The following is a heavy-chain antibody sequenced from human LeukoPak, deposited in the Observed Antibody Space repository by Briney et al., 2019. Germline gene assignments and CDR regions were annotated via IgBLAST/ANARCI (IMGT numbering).Heavy chain of an antibody. CDR1: GGSFSGYY. Sequence: SETLSLTCAVYGGSFSGYYWSWIRQPPGKGLEWMGEINHSGSTNYNPSLTSRVTISVDTSKNQFSLKLSSVTAADTAVYYCARGLGSGYQYYYYGMDVWGKGTTVTVSS. D-gene: IGHD5-12*01. J-gene: IGHJ6*04. V-gene: IGHV4-34*01. CDR3: ARGLGSGYQYYYYGMDV. CDR2: INHSGST.